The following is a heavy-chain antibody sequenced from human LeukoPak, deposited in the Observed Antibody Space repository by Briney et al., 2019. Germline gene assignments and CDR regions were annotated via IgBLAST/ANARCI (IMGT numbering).Heavy chain of an antibody. Sequence: GGSLRLSCAASGLTFSSYAMNWVRQAPGKGLEWVSAISGSGGNTYYADSVKGRFTISRDNAKNSLYLQMNSLRAEDTAVYYCARDQGGVGYWGQGTLVTVSS. CDR2: ISGSGGNT. D-gene: IGHD3-16*01. CDR3: ARDQGGVGY. V-gene: IGHV3-23*01. CDR1: GLTFSSYA. J-gene: IGHJ4*02.